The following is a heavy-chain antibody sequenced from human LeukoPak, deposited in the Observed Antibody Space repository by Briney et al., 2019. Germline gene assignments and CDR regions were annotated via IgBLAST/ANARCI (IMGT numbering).Heavy chain of an antibody. CDR3: ARGNPGDY. J-gene: IGHJ4*02. Sequence: ASVNVSCKASGYTFTSYTTHWVRQAPGQGLEWMGWISAGNGDTKYSQKFQDRVTITRDTSASTAYMELSSLRSEDTAVYYCARGNPGDYWGQGTLVTVSS. CDR2: ISAGNGDT. V-gene: IGHV1-3*01. D-gene: IGHD1-14*01. CDR1: GYTFTSYT.